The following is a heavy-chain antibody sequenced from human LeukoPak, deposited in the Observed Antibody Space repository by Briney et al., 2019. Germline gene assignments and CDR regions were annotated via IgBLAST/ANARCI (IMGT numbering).Heavy chain of an antibody. CDR3: ARDRRVYRSSAEAFDI. D-gene: IGHD6-6*01. V-gene: IGHV4-61*02. CDR1: GGSISSGSYY. CDR2: IYTSGST. J-gene: IGHJ3*02. Sequence: SETLSLPCTVSGGSISSGSYYWSWIRQPAGKGLEWIGRIYTSGSTNYNPSLKSRVTISVDTSKNQFSLKLSSVTAADTAVYYCARDRRVYRSSAEAFDIWGQGTMVTVSS.